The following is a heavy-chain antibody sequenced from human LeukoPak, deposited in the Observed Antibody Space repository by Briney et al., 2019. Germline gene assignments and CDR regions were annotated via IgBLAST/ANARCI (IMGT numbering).Heavy chain of an antibody. Sequence: PSETLSLTCTVSGYSISSGYYWGWIRQPPGKGLEWIGSIYYSGSTYYNPSLKSRVTISVDTSKNQFSLKLSSVTAADTAVYYCARAQADRIPYSSGPTLYYYYYMDVWGKGTTVTVSS. D-gene: IGHD6-19*01. V-gene: IGHV4-38-2*02. J-gene: IGHJ6*03. CDR2: IYYSGST. CDR1: GYSISSGYY. CDR3: ARAQADRIPYSSGPTLYYYYYMDV.